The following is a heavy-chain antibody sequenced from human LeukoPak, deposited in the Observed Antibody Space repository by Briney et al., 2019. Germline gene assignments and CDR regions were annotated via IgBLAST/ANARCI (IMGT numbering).Heavy chain of an antibody. Sequence: GASVKVSCKASGYTFTGYYMHWVRQAPGQGLEWMGWINSNSGGTNYAQKFQGRVTMTRDTSISTAYMELSRLRSDDTAVYYCARQYQLLGGDAFDIWGQGTMVTVSS. CDR1: GYTFTGYY. V-gene: IGHV1-2*02. CDR3: ARQYQLLGGDAFDI. D-gene: IGHD2-2*01. CDR2: INSNSGGT. J-gene: IGHJ3*02.